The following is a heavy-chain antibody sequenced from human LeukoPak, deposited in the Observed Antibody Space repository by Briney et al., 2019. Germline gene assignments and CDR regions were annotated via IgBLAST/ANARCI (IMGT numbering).Heavy chain of an antibody. CDR3: ATDIVVVPAASVHNWFDP. CDR2: IYYSGST. CDR1: GGSISSSSYY. Sequence: SETLSLTCTVSGGSISSSSYYWGWIRQPPGKGLEWIGSIYYSGSTYYNPSLKSRVTISVDTSKNQFSLKLSSVTAADTAVYYCATDIVVVPAASVHNWFDPWGQGTLVTVSS. J-gene: IGHJ5*02. D-gene: IGHD2-2*01. V-gene: IGHV4-39*07.